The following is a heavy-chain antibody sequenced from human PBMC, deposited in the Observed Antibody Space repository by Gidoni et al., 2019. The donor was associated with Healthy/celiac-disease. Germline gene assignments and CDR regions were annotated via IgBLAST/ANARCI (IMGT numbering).Heavy chain of an antibody. CDR2: MNPNSGNT. Sequence: QVQLVQSGAEVKKPGASVKVSCKASGYTFTSYDINWVRQATGQGLEWMGWMNPNSGNTGYAQKFQGRVTMTRNTSISTAYMELSSLRSEDTAVYYCARGPIVVVPAAVDYYYYYYMDVWGKGTTVTVSS. D-gene: IGHD2-2*01. CDR1: GYTFTSYD. J-gene: IGHJ6*03. CDR3: ARGPIVVVPAAVDYYYYYYMDV. V-gene: IGHV1-8*01.